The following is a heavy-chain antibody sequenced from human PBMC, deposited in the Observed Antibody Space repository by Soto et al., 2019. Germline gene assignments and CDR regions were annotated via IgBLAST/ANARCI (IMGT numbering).Heavy chain of an antibody. V-gene: IGHV1-3*05. Sequence: QVQLVQSRAEEKKPGASVKVSCKAYGYTFINFAIHWVRQAPGQRLEWMGWINAGNDNTKYSQKFQGRVTITRDTSASTTYMELSSLGSEDTAVYYCTREARRGYTYGYNCFETLGQGTLVTVSS. CDR2: INAGNDNT. J-gene: IGHJ5*02. D-gene: IGHD5-18*01. CDR1: GYTFINFA. CDR3: TREARRGYTYGYNCFET.